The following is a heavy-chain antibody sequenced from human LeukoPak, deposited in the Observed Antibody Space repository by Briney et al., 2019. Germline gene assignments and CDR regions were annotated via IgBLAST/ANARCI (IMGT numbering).Heavy chain of an antibody. V-gene: IGHV1-18*01. J-gene: IGHJ4*02. CDR3: GRVEEWEPQPFDY. Sequence: ASVKVSCKASGGTFSSYGISWVRQAPGQGLEWMGWISGYNGNTNYAQKFQGRVTMTTDTSTSTAYMELRSLRSNDTAVYYCGRVEEWEPQPFDYWGQGTLVTVSS. CDR2: ISGYNGNT. D-gene: IGHD1-26*01. CDR1: GGTFSSYG.